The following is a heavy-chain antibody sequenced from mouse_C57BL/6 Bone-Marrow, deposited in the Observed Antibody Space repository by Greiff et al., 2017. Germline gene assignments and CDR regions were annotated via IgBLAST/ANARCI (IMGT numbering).Heavy chain of an antibody. V-gene: IGHV6-6*01. CDR1: GFTFSDAW. D-gene: IGHD3-2*02. CDR2: IRNKANNHAT. J-gene: IGHJ4*01. Sequence: EVHLVESGGGLVQPGGSMKLSCAASGFTFSDAWMDWVRQSPEKGLEWVAEIRNKANNHATYYAESVKGRFTISRDDSKSSVYLQMNSLRAEDTGIYYCTTDSSGYVYAMDYWGQGTSVTVSS. CDR3: TTDSSGYVYAMDY.